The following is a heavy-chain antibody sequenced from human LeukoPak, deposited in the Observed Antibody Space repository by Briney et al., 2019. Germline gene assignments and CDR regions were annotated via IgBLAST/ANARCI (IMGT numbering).Heavy chain of an antibody. D-gene: IGHD4-11*01. CDR3: GRSYSSSQDH. J-gene: IGHJ4*02. V-gene: IGHV4-30-4*08. CDR2: ISYNGNS. Sequence: SQTLSLTCNVSGDSINSGDYYWSWIRQPPGKGLEWIGYISYNGNSYYSPSLKSRVSISTDPSSNKCFLRMTAVTAAVTAVYFCGRSYSSSQDHWGRGILVAVSS. CDR1: GDSINSGDYY.